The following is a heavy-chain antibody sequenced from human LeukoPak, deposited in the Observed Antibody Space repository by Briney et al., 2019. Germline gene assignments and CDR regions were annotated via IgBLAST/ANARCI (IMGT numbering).Heavy chain of an antibody. Sequence: GGSLRLSCAASGFTFSSYSMNWVRQAPGKGLEWVSSISSSSSYIYYADSVKGRFTISRDNAKNSLYLQTNSLRAEDTAVYYCARDYYDSSGDFDYWGQGTLVTVSS. J-gene: IGHJ4*02. D-gene: IGHD3-22*01. V-gene: IGHV3-21*01. CDR1: GFTFSSYS. CDR2: ISSSSSYI. CDR3: ARDYYDSSGDFDY.